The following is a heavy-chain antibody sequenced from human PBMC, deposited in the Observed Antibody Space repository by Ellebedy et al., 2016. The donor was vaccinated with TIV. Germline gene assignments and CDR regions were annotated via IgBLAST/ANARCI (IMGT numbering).Heavy chain of an antibody. D-gene: IGHD3-9*01. V-gene: IGHV1-46*01. J-gene: IGHJ5*02. Sequence: ASVKVSCKTSGYNFTGHYIHWVRQAPGQGLEWMGLMNPAGVTAISAQRFQGRVTMTRDTSTSTVYMELSSLRPEDTAVYYCTRESFDWLNWFDPWGQGSLVTVSS. CDR1: GYNFTGHY. CDR2: MNPAGVTA. CDR3: TRESFDWLNWFDP.